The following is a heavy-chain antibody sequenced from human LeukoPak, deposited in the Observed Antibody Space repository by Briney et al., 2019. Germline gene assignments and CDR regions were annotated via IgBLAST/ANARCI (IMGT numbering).Heavy chain of an antibody. V-gene: IGHV5-51*01. CDR3: ARLGGGNGRLSYFDY. CDR2: IYPGDSDT. D-gene: IGHD2-15*01. J-gene: IGHJ4*02. CDR1: GYSFISYW. Sequence: GESLKISCQGSGYSFISYWIGWVRQMPGKGLEWMGIIYPGDSDTRYSPSFQGQVTISADKSISTAYLQWISLKASDTAMYYCARLGGGNGRLSYFDYWGQGTLVTVSS.